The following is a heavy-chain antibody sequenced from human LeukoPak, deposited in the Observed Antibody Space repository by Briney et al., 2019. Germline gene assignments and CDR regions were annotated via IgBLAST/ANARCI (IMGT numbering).Heavy chain of an antibody. CDR3: ARDAYYYGSSGYYYRDY. CDR2: IIPILGIA. CDR1: GGTFSSYA. V-gene: IGHV1-69*04. Sequence: ASVKVSCKASGGTFSSYAISWVRQAPGQGLEWMGRIIPILGIANYAQKFQGRVTITADKSTSTAYMELSSLRSEDTAVYYCARDAYYYGSSGYYYRDYWGQGTLVTVSS. D-gene: IGHD3-22*01. J-gene: IGHJ4*02.